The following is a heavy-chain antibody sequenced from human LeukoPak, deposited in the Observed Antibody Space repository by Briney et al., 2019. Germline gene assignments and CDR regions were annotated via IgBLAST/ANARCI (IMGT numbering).Heavy chain of an antibody. CDR2: IYYSGST. CDR3: ARGGGLFFFDY. D-gene: IGHD2/OR15-2a*01. Sequence: SETLSLTCAVYGGSFSGYYWSWIRQHPGKGLEWIGYIYYSGSTYYNPSLKSRVTISVDTSKNQFSLKLSSVTAADTAVYYCARGGGLFFFDYWGQGTLVTVSS. CDR1: GGSFSGYY. V-gene: IGHV4-31*11. J-gene: IGHJ4*02.